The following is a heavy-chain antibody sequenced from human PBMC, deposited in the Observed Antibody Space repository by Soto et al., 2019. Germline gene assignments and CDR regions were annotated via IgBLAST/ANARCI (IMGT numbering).Heavy chain of an antibody. J-gene: IGHJ4*02. CDR1: GGSISNSNW. Sequence: QVQLQESGPGLVKPSGTLSLTCGVFGGSISNSNWWTWVRQPPGKGLEWIGEIYHTGSTNYNSSLMSRVTISLDKPNNQFSLKLSSETAADTAVYYCAHRPIVGAAIWGQGTLVTVSS. V-gene: IGHV4-4*02. CDR2: IYHTGST. CDR3: AHRPIVGAAI. D-gene: IGHD1-26*01.